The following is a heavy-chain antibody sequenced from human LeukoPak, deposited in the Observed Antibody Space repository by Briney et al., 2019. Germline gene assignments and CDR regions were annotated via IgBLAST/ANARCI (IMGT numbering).Heavy chain of an antibody. D-gene: IGHD3-3*01. Sequence: ASVTVSCKASGYTFTGYYMHWVRQAPGQGLEWMGWINPNSGGTNYAQKFQGRVTMTRDTSISTAYMELSRLRSDDTAVYYCARGRIFGVVIYLYWGQGTLVTVSS. CDR2: INPNSGGT. CDR1: GYTFTGYY. CDR3: ARGRIFGVVIYLY. J-gene: IGHJ4*02. V-gene: IGHV1-2*02.